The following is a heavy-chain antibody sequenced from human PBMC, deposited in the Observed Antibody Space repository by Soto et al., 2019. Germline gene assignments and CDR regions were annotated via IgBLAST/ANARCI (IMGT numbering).Heavy chain of an antibody. CDR1: SGSISSSNW. D-gene: IGHD4-17*01. CDR2: IYHSGST. CDR3: AREGGDYMGGGNAFDI. J-gene: IGHJ3*02. V-gene: IGHV4-4*02. Sequence: PSETLSLTCAVSSGSISSSNWWSWVRQPPGKGLEWIGEIYHSGSTNYNPSLKSRVTISVDKSKNQFSLKLSSVTAADTAVYYCAREGGDYMGGGNAFDIWGQGTMVTVSS.